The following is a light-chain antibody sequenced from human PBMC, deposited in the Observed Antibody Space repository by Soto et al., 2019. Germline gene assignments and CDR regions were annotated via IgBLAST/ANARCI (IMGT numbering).Light chain of an antibody. CDR3: SSYTGSTTLV. J-gene: IGLJ3*02. CDR2: EGG. CDR1: SSDVGGYNY. Sequence: QSVLTQPASVSGSPGQSITISCTGTSSDVGGYNYVSWYQQHPGKAPKVMIYEGGKRPSGVSNRFSGSKSGNTASLTISGLQAEDEADYYCSSYTGSTTLVFGGGTKLTVL. V-gene: IGLV2-14*01.